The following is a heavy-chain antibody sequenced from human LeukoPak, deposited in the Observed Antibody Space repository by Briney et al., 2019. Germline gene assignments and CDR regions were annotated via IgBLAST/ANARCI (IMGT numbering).Heavy chain of an antibody. CDR1: GFTFSSYE. V-gene: IGHV3-21*01. Sequence: GGSLRLSCAASGFTFSSYEMNWVRQAPGKGLEWVSSISSSSSYIYYADSVKGRFTISRDNAKNSLYLQMNSLRAEDTAVYYCARTLRQWDAFDIWGQGTMVTVSS. CDR3: ARTLRQWDAFDI. D-gene: IGHD6-19*01. J-gene: IGHJ3*02. CDR2: ISSSSSYI.